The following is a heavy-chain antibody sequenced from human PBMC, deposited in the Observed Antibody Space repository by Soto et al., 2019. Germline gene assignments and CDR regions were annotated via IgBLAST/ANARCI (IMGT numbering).Heavy chain of an antibody. CDR1: GFMFSCCA. J-gene: IGHJ2*01. CDR2: IHGDGDYS. CDR3: TNNRGGGSYTIWAVAV. V-gene: IGHV3-23*01. D-gene: IGHD1-26*01. Sequence: EVQLLDSGGGLVQPGGSLRLSCAASGFMFSCCAMSWVRQAPGKGLEWVSTIHGDGDYSHYTDSVEGRFTISRDNSRNTLYLQMNSLRGDDTAVYYRTNNRGGGSYTIWAVAVWGRGTLVTVSS.